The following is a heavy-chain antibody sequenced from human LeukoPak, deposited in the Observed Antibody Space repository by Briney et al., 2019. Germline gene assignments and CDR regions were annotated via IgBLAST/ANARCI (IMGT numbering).Heavy chain of an antibody. CDR1: GFIFSHYW. D-gene: IGHD6-19*01. J-gene: IGHJ5*02. V-gene: IGHV3-74*01. Sequence: PGGSLRLSCAASGFIFSHYWMHWVRQAPGEELVWVSRMNTDWSTINYADYVKGRFTISRDNAKNTLYLQMNSLTTEDTAVYYCATAGKYRFDNWRQGILVTVSS. CDR3: ATAGKYRFDN. CDR2: MNTDWSTI.